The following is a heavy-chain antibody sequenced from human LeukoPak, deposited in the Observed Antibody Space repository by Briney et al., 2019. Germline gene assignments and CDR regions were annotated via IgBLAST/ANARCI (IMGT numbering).Heavy chain of an antibody. CDR1: GFTFSSYA. CDR3: AGGWGIVSEIDP. J-gene: IGHJ5*02. D-gene: IGHD3-16*01. V-gene: IGHV3-23*01. CDR2: ISGSGGST. Sequence: PGGSLRLSCAASGFTFSSYAMSWVRQAPGKGLEWVSAISGSGGSTYYADSVKGRFTISRDNSKNTLYLQMNSLRAEDTAVYYCAGGWGIVSEIDPWGQGTLVTVSS.